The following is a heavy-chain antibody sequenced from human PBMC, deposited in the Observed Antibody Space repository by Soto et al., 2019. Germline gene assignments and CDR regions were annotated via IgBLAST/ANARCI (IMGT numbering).Heavy chain of an antibody. V-gene: IGHV3-23*01. CDR3: AKDAIAARPEGWFDP. Sequence: EVQLLESGGGLVQPGGSLRLSCAASGFTFSSYAMSWFRQAPGKGLEWVSALSGSGGSTYYADAVKGRFTTSRDNSKNTLYRQMNSLRAADTAVYYCAKDAIAARPEGWFDPWGQGTLVTVSS. D-gene: IGHD6-6*01. J-gene: IGHJ5*02. CDR2: LSGSGGST. CDR1: GFTFSSYA.